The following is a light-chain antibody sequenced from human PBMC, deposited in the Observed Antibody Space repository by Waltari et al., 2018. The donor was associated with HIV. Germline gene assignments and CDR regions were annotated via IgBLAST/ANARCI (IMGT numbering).Light chain of an antibody. CDR3: QHFSAYSPWT. Sequence: DIQVTQSPSTLSSSLRARVTLTCTARQSVSIWLAWFQQKPGKAPKLLIYKASTVESGVPSRFSGSGSGTEFTLTINNLQPDDFATYYCQHFSAYSPWTSGQGTKVEV. CDR2: KAS. CDR1: QSVSIW. V-gene: IGKV1-5*03. J-gene: IGKJ1*01.